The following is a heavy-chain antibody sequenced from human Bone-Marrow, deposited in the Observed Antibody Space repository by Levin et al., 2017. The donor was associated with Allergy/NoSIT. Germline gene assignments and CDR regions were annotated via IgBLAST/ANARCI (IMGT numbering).Heavy chain of an antibody. CDR2: ISYDGSNP. CDR3: ARDPSQYCRSISCYTHWFDP. Sequence: GGSLRLSCAASGFTFNNYAMHWVRQAPGKGLEWVAFISYDGSNPYYADSLKARFTISRDNSKNPLYLQMTSLRPEDTTIYYGARDPSQYCRSISCYTHWFDPWGQGTLVTVSS. CDR1: GFTFNNYA. J-gene: IGHJ5*02. V-gene: IGHV3-30-3*01. D-gene: IGHD2-2*02.